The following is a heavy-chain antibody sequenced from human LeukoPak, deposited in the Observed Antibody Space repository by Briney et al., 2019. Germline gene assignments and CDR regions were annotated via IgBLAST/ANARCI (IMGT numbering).Heavy chain of an antibody. Sequence: GGSLRLSCAASGFTFSSYAMSWVRQAPGEGLEWVSAISGSGGSTYYADSVKGRFTISRDNSKNTLYLQMNSLRAEDTAVYYCAKDLREQQLVPPEYFQHWGQGTLVTVSS. CDR1: GFTFSSYA. J-gene: IGHJ1*01. CDR2: ISGSGGST. D-gene: IGHD6-13*01. CDR3: AKDLREQQLVPPEYFQH. V-gene: IGHV3-23*01.